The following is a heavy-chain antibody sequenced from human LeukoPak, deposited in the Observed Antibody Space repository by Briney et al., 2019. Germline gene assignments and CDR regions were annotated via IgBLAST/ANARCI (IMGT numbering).Heavy chain of an antibody. CDR3: ARVGAVAGTYYYYYYYMDV. CDR2: INPNSGGT. V-gene: IGHV1-2*02. Sequence: ASVKVSCKASGYTFTGYYVHWVRQAPGQGLEWMGWINPNSGGTNYAQKFQGRVTVTRDTSISTAYMELSSLRSEDTAVYYCARVGAVAGTYYYYYYYMDVWGKGTTVTVSS. J-gene: IGHJ6*03. D-gene: IGHD6-19*01. CDR1: GYTFTGYY.